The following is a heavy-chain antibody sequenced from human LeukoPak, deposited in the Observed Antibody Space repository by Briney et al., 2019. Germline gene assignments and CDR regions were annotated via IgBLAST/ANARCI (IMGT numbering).Heavy chain of an antibody. CDR3: ARDPPGSGPNFDY. V-gene: IGHV4-39*07. CDR2: ICNSGST. CDR1: GGSISSNNYC. Sequence: PSETLSLTCTVSGGSISSNNYCWGWIRQPPGKGLEWIGSICNSGSTYYNSSLKSRVTISVDTSKNQFSLKLNSVTAADTALYYCARDPPGSGPNFDYWGQGTLVTVSS. D-gene: IGHD3-3*01. J-gene: IGHJ4*02.